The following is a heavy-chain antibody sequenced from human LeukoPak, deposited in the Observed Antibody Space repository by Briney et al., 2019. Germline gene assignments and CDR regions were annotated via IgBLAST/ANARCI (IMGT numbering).Heavy chain of an antibody. CDR1: GYTFTGYY. Sequence: GASVKVSCKASGYTFTGYYMHWVRQAPGQGLEWMGWINPNSGGTNYAQKFQGRVTMTRDTSISTAYMEMSRLRSDDTAVYYCARHRDGYNSLQDFDYWGQGTLVTVSS. D-gene: IGHD5-24*01. J-gene: IGHJ4*02. CDR3: ARHRDGYNSLQDFDY. V-gene: IGHV1-2*02. CDR2: INPNSGGT.